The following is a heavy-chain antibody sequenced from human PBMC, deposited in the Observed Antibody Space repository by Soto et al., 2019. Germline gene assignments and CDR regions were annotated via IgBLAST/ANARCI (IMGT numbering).Heavy chain of an antibody. V-gene: IGHV6-1*01. D-gene: IGHD3-9*01. J-gene: IGHJ4*02. CDR2: TYYRSKWYN. Sequence: SQTLSLTCAISGDSVSSNSAAWNWIRQSPSRGLEWLGRTYYRSKWYNDYAVSVKSRITINPDTSKNQFSLQLNSVTPEDTAVNYCARDKRYFDWLPEYYFDYWGQGTLVT. CDR1: GDSVSSNSAA. CDR3: ARDKRYFDWLPEYYFDY.